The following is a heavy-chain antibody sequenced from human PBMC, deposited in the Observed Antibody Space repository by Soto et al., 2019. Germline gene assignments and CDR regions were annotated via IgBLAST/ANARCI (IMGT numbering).Heavy chain of an antibody. CDR1: GGSVSSGSYY. D-gene: IGHD5-12*01. Sequence: SETLSLTCTVSGGSVSSGSYYWSWIRQPPGKGLEWIGYIYYSGSTNYNPSLKSRVTISVDTSKNQFSLKLSSVTAADTAVYYCARARDGYNLCLDYWGQGTLVTVSS. V-gene: IGHV4-61*01. CDR3: ARARDGYNLCLDY. J-gene: IGHJ4*02. CDR2: IYYSGST.